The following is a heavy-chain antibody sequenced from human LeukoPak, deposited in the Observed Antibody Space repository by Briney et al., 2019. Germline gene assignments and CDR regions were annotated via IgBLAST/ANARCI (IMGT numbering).Heavy chain of an antibody. CDR2: LHAAGGT. CDR3: AREGYDSSGYPRLLDY. J-gene: IGHJ4*02. V-gene: IGHV3-53*04. CDR1: GLTVRSNY. Sequence: QSGGSLRLSCAASGLTVRSNYLTWVRQAPGKGLEWVSVLHAAGGTYYADSVKGRFTISRHISKNTVYLQMNSLRVEDTAVYYCAREGYDSSGYPRLLDYWGQGTLVTVSS. D-gene: IGHD3-22*01.